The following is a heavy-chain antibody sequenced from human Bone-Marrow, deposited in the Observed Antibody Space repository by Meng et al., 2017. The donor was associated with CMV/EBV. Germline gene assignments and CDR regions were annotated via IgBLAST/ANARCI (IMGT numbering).Heavy chain of an antibody. Sequence: SETLSLTCTVSGGSISSSSYYWGWVRQPPGKGLEWIASIYYSGSTYYSPSLASRVTISVDTSKNQFSLKVSSVTAADTAVYYCTRDLLSGLTSDYWGERTLVTVSS. CDR1: GGSISSSSYY. V-gene: IGHV4-39*07. CDR3: TRDLLSGLTSDY. D-gene: IGHD1-14*01. CDR2: IYYSGST. J-gene: IGHJ4*02.